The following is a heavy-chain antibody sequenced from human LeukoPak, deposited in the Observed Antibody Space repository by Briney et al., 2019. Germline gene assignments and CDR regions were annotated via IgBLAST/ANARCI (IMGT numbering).Heavy chain of an antibody. J-gene: IGHJ6*03. Sequence: GGSLRLSCAASGFTFSSYAVSWVRQAPGKGLEWVSAISGSGGTTYYADSVKGRFTISRDDSKNTLYLQMNSLRAEDTAVYYCARERGSYDYYMDVWGKGTTVTVSS. V-gene: IGHV3-23*01. D-gene: IGHD1-26*01. CDR3: ARERGSYDYYMDV. CDR2: ISGSGGTT. CDR1: GFTFSSYA.